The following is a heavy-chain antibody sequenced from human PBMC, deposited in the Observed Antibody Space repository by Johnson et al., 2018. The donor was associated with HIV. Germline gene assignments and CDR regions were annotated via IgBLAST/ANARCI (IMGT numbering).Heavy chain of an antibody. CDR3: ARDSTAGPDKGLDYVGAFDI. D-gene: IGHD4-17*01. V-gene: IGHV3-30*19. CDR1: GFTITTYG. J-gene: IGHJ3*02. CDR2: ISYDGSNK. Sequence: QVQLVESGGGVVQPGRSLRLSCVASGFTITTYGMHWVRQAPGKGLEWVAVISYDGSNKYYADSVKGRFTISRDNSKNTLYLQMNSLRAEDTAVYYCARDSTAGPDKGLDYVGAFDIWGQGTMVTVSS.